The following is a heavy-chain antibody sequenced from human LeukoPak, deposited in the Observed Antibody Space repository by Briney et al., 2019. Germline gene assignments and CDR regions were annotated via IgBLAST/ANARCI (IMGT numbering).Heavy chain of an antibody. CDR1: GYSFPSSW. CDR3: PKTAYDILTGYQRWFDP. D-gene: IGHD3-9*01. V-gene: IGHV5-10-1*01. J-gene: IGHJ5*02. CDR2: IEPSDSYT. Sequence: GESLKISCKGSGYSFPSSWISWVRQMPGKGLESMGRIEPSDSYTNYSPSFQGHVTISADQSISTAYLQWSSLKASDTVIYFRPKTAYDILTGYQRWFDPWGQGTLVTVSS.